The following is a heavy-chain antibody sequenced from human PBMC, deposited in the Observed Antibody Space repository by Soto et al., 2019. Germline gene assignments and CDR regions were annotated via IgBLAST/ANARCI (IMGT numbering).Heavy chain of an antibody. CDR1: GFTFSSYG. CDR3: AKERSSGWSFDY. CDR2: IWYDGSNK. J-gene: IGHJ4*02. V-gene: IGHV3-33*06. D-gene: IGHD6-19*01. Sequence: GGSLRLSCAASGFTFSSYGMHWVRQAPGKGLEWVAVIWYDGSNKYYADSVKGRFTISRDNSKNTLYLQMNSLRAEDTAVFYCAKERSSGWSFDYWGQGTLVTGSS.